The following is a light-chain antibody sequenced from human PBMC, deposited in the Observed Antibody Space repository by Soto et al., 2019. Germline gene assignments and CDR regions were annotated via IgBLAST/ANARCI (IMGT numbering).Light chain of an antibody. CDR2: GAS. J-gene: IGKJ5*01. Sequence: SSYLAWYQQKPGQAPSLLIYGASRRATGIPDRFSGSVSGTEFTHDISLLQSQSFAADFSQHYNTCPATGTFARGTRLEIK. CDR3: QHYNTCPATGT. CDR1: SSY. V-gene: IGKV3D-15*03.